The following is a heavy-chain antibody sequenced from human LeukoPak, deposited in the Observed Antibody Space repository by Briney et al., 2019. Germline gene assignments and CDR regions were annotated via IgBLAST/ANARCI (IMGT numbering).Heavy chain of an antibody. CDR3: ARGPHYGDYVY. Sequence: SETLSLTCAVYGGSFSGYYWSWIRQPPGKGLEWIGEINHSGSTNYNPSLESRVTISVDTSKNQFSLKLSSVTAADTAVYYCARGPHYGDYVYWGQGTLVTVSS. V-gene: IGHV4-34*01. CDR2: INHSGST. J-gene: IGHJ4*02. CDR1: GGSFSGYY. D-gene: IGHD4-17*01.